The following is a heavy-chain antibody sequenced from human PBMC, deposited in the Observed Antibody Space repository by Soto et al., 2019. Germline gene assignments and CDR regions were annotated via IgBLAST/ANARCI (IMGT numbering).Heavy chain of an antibody. Sequence: ESGGGLVKPGGSLRLSCAASGFTFSSYSMNWVRQAPGKGLEWVSSISSSSSYIYYADSVKGRFTISRDNAKNSLYLQMNSLRAEDTAVYYCARDPPYCSGGSCYSSGRHYWGQGTLVTVSS. D-gene: IGHD2-15*01. V-gene: IGHV3-21*01. J-gene: IGHJ4*02. CDR3: ARDPPYCSGGSCYSSGRHY. CDR1: GFTFSSYS. CDR2: ISSSSSYI.